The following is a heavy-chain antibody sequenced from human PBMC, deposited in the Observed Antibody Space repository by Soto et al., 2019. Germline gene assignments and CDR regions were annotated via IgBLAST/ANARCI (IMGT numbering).Heavy chain of an antibody. J-gene: IGHJ6*03. V-gene: IGHV4-59*01. CDR1: GGSISSFY. Sequence: QVQLQESGPGLVKPSETLSLTCTVSGGSISSFYWSWIRQSPGKGLEWIGYIYYSGTTQYNPSRVSRVSISVDASKNHSSLKLSPGTTADPTVYYCARILGGPPYYYYYYMDVWGRGTTVTVSS. CDR3: ARILGGPPYYYYYYMDV. D-gene: IGHD3-10*01. CDR2: IYYSGTT.